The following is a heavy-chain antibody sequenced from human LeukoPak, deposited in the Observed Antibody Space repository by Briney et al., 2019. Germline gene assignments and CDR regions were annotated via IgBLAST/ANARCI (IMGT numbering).Heavy chain of an antibody. CDR1: GFTFSNYW. CDR2: ISSDGSST. J-gene: IGHJ4*02. Sequence: PGGSLRLPCAASGFTFSNYWMHWVRQVPGKGLVWVSRISSDGSSTSYADSVKGRFTISRDNAKNTLYLQMNSLRVEDTAVYYCGTQFRYLVGNWGQGTLVTVSS. V-gene: IGHV3-74*01. CDR3: GTQFRYLVGN. D-gene: IGHD3-9*01.